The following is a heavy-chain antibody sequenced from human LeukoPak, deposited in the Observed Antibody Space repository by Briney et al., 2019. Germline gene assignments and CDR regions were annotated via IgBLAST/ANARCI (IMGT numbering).Heavy chain of an antibody. CDR2: ISGSGGST. D-gene: IGHD5-12*01. CDR3: TSQWLPQFNVTY. CDR1: GFTFSSYA. V-gene: IGHV3-23*01. J-gene: IGHJ4*02. Sequence: GGSLRLSCAASGFTFSSYAMSWVRQAPGKGLEWVSAISGSGGSTYYADSVKGRFTISRDNSKNTLYLQMNSLKTEDTAVYYCTSQWLPQFNVTYWGQGTLVTVSS.